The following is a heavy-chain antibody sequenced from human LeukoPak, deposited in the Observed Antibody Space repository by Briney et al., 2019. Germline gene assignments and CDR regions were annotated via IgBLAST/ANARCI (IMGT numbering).Heavy chain of an antibody. J-gene: IGHJ3*02. CDR3: ARGHWGWDAFDI. CDR1: GFTLRSYT. CDR2: IGISSNKI. V-gene: IGHV3-21*01. D-gene: IGHD7-27*01. Sequence: NAGGSLRLSCAASGFTLRSYTMNWVRQAPGKGLEWVSSIGISSNKIYYADSVKGRFIISRDNAKNSVYLQMNSLRAEDTAVYYCARGHWGWDAFDIWGQGTMVTVSS.